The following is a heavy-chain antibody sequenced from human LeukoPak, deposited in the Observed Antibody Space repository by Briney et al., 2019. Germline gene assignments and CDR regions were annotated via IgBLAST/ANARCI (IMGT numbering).Heavy chain of an antibody. V-gene: IGHV1-2*02. Sequence: ASVKVSCKASGYTFTGYYMHWVRQAPGQGLEWMGWINPNSGGTNYAQKFQGRVTMTRDTSTSTAYMELRSLRSDDTAVYYCARSPDYGDYVTEFDYWGQGTLVTVSS. CDR1: GYTFTGYY. CDR3: ARSPDYGDYVTEFDY. J-gene: IGHJ4*02. CDR2: INPNSGGT. D-gene: IGHD4-17*01.